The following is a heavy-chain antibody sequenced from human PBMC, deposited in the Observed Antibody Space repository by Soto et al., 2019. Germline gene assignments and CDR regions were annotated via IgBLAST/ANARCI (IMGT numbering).Heavy chain of an antibody. J-gene: IGHJ3*02. D-gene: IGHD6-19*01. CDR2: ISTYNGNT. CDR1: GYTFTNYG. V-gene: IGHV1-18*01. Sequence: ASVKVSCKASGYTFTNYGISWVRQAPGQGLEWMGWISTYNGNTNYAQKLQGRVTMTTDTSTSTAYMELRSLRAEDTALYYCAKDMEIAVAGTAFDIWGQGTMVTVSS. CDR3: AKDMEIAVAGTAFDI.